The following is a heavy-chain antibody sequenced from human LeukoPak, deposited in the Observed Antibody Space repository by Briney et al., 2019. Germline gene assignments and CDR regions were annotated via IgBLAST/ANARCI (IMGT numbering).Heavy chain of an antibody. CDR2: ISFSGSPT. D-gene: IGHD3-22*01. Sequence: GGSLRLSCAASGFTFSDYYMSWVRQAPGKGLEWVSYISFSGSPTQYADSVKGRFTISRDNAKNSLYLQMNSLRDEDTAVYYCARDRAYYYDSSGYYYFDHWGQGTLVTVSS. V-gene: IGHV3-11*01. CDR1: GFTFSDYY. J-gene: IGHJ4*02. CDR3: ARDRAYYYDSSGYYYFDH.